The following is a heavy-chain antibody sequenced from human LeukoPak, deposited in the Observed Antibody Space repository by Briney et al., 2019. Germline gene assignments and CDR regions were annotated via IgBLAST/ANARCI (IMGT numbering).Heavy chain of an antibody. V-gene: IGHV4-31*03. CDR2: IYYSGST. CDR1: GGSISSGGYY. J-gene: IGHJ4*02. D-gene: IGHD4-23*01. CDR3: ARADTVVINYFDY. Sequence: SETLSLTCTVSGGSISSGGYYWSWIRQHPGRGLEWIGYIYYSGSTYYNPSLKSRVTISVDTSKNQFSLNLSSVTAADTAVYYCARADTVVINYFDYWGQGTLVTVSS.